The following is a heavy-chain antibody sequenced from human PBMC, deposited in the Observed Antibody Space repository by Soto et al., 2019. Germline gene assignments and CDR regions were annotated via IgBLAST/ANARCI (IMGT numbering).Heavy chain of an antibody. V-gene: IGHV4-4*02. D-gene: IGHD3-22*01. J-gene: IGHJ4*02. CDR3: ARNLFDSRGYPPEV. Sequence: PSETLSLTCTISGVSISSGKWWSWVRQPPGEGLEWIGEIFHTGNTDYKPSLKSRVSILVDKSKNQLSLNLDSVTAADTAVYYCARNLFDSRGYPPEVWGQGILVTVSS. CDR1: GVSISSGKW. CDR2: IFHTGNT.